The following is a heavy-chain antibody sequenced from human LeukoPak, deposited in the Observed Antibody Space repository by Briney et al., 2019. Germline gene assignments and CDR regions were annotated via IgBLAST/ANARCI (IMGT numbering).Heavy chain of an antibody. CDR1: GFTFSSYE. D-gene: IGHD3-3*01. CDR3: ARDQYEFDP. V-gene: IGHV3-7*01. J-gene: IGHJ5*02. Sequence: GGSLRLSCAASGFTFSSYEMSWVRQAPGKGLEWVANIKQDGSEKYYVDSVKGRFTISRDNAKNSLYLQMNSLRAEDTAVYYCARDQYEFDPWGQGTLVTVSS. CDR2: IKQDGSEK.